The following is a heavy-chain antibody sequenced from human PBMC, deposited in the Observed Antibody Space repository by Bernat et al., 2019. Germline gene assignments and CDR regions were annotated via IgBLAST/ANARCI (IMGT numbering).Heavy chain of an antibody. CDR1: GGTFSSYA. Sequence: QVQLVQSGAEVKKPGSSVKVSCKASGGTFSSYAISWVRQAPGQGLEWMGRIIPILGIANYAQKFQGRVTITADKSTSTAYMELSSLRSEDTAVYYCARAYYYYDSSGYTYFDYWGPGTLVTVSS. J-gene: IGHJ4*02. CDR3: ARAYYYYDSSGYTYFDY. CDR2: IIPILGIA. V-gene: IGHV1-69*04. D-gene: IGHD3-22*01.